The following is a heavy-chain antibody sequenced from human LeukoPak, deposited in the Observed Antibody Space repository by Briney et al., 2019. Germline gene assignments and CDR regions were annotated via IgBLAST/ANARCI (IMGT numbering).Heavy chain of an antibody. CDR2: IYYSGST. CDR1: GGSISSYY. CDR3: ARASRYDFWSGYYSNPNWFDP. D-gene: IGHD3-3*01. V-gene: IGHV4-59*01. J-gene: IGHJ5*02. Sequence: SETLSLTCTVSGGSISSYYWSWIRQPPGKGLEWIGDIYYSGSTNYNPSLTSRVTISVDTSKNQFSLKLSSVTAADTAVYYCARASRYDFWSGYYSNPNWFDPWGQGTLVTVSS.